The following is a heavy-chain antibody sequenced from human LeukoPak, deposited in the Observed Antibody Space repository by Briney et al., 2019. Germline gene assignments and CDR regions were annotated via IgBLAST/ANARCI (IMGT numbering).Heavy chain of an antibody. CDR2: ISGSSTTI. CDR3: ARDLVGATAF. J-gene: IGHJ4*02. CDR1: GFTFSTYS. V-gene: IGHV3-48*02. D-gene: IGHD1-26*01. Sequence: GGSLRLSCAASGFTFSTYSINWVRQAAGKGLEWVSYISGSSTTIYYADSVKGRFTISRDNAKNSLYLQMNSLRDEDTAVYYCARDLVGATAFWGQGTLVTVSS.